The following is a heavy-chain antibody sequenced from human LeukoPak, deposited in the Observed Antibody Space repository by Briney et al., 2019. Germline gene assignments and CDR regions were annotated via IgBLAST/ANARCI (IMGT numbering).Heavy chain of an antibody. CDR3: ARDSGWGGYYMPFGPDL. V-gene: IGHV3-21*01. Sequence: KSGGSLRLSCAACGFTYSSYRMNWVREAPGKGLEGVSSISSSTSYIYYADSVKDRLTISRENAKNSLYIQINSLRAEDTAVSDCARDSGWGGYYMPFGPDLWGQGTLVTVSS. D-gene: IGHD3-3*01. CDR2: ISSSTSYI. CDR1: GFTYSSYR. J-gene: IGHJ5*02.